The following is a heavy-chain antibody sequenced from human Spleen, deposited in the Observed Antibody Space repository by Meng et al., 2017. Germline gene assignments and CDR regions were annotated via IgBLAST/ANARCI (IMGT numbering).Heavy chain of an antibody. CDR2: ISTSGSTI. CDR3: ARDLSSSTYYYYYGMDV. D-gene: IGHD6-6*01. Sequence: GESLKISCTASGFTFSSYEMNWVRQAPGKGLEWVSYISTSGSTIYYADSVKGRFTISRDNTKNSLYLQMNSLRAEDTAVYYCARDLSSSTYYYYYGMDVWGQGTTVTVSS. J-gene: IGHJ6*02. V-gene: IGHV3-48*03. CDR1: GFTFSSYE.